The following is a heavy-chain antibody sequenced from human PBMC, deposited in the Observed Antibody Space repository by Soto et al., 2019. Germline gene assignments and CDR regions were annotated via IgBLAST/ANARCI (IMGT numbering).Heavy chain of an antibody. CDR2: IKSKTDGGTT. J-gene: IGHJ4*02. CDR3: TTQLDY. V-gene: IGHV3-15*01. Sequence: PGGSLRLSCAASGFTFSNAWMSWVRQAPGKGLEWAGRIKSKTDGGTTDYAAPVKGRFTISRDDSKNTLYLQMNSLKTEDTAVYYCTTQLDYWGQGTLVTVSS. CDR1: GFTFSNAW.